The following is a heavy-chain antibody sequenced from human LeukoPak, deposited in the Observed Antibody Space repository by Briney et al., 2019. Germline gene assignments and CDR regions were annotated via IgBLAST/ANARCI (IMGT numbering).Heavy chain of an antibody. CDR1: GGSFSGYY. V-gene: IGHV4-34*01. Sequence: SETLSLTCAVYGGSFSGYYWSWIRQPPGKGLEWIGEINHSGSTNYNPSLKSRVTISVDTSKNQFSLKLSSVTAADTAVYYCARDLKNHDYGDYGEAFDIWGQGTMVTVSS. J-gene: IGHJ3*02. CDR2: INHSGST. D-gene: IGHD4-17*01. CDR3: ARDLKNHDYGDYGEAFDI.